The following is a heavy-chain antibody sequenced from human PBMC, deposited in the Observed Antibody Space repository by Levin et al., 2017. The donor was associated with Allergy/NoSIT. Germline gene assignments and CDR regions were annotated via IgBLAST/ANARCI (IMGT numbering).Heavy chain of an antibody. CDR1: GFTFDDYA. V-gene: IGHV3-9*01. Sequence: LSLTCAASGFTFDDYAMHWVRQAPGKGLEWVSGISWNSGSIGYADSVKGRFTISRDNAKNSLYLQMNSLRTEDTAFYYCATDNIGLPDAVDSWGLRAMVVVST. J-gene: IGHJ3*02. CDR2: ISWNSGSI. CDR3: ATDNIGLPDAVDS. D-gene: IGHD3-10*01.